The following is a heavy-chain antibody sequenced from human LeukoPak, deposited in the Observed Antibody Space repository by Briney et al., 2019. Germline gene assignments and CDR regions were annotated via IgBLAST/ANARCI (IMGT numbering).Heavy chain of an antibody. CDR1: GTGFTAYW. V-gene: IGHV5-51*01. D-gene: IGHD1-26*01. J-gene: IGHJ4*02. Sequence: GESLKISCKVLGTGFTAYWFGWWGRIPGKGRGGMGIIYPGDSDTRYSPSFQGQVTISADKSISTAYLQWSSLKASDTAMYYCARHGVGGNFDYWGQGTLVTVSS. CDR3: ARHGVGGNFDY. CDR2: IYPGDSDT.